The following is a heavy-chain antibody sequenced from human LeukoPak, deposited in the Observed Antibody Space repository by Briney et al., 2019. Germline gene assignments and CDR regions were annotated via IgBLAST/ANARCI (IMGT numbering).Heavy chain of an antibody. D-gene: IGHD2-2*02. V-gene: IGHV4-34*01. CDR2: INHSGST. Sequence: PSETLSLTCAVYGGSFSGYYWSWIRQPPEKGLEWIGEINHSGSTNYNPSLKSRVTISVDTSKNQFSLKLSSVTAADTAVYYCARGYCSSTSCYTSYDFWSGYYKSANWFDPWGQGTLVTVSS. CDR3: ARGYCSSTSCYTSYDFWSGYYKSANWFDP. CDR1: GGSFSGYY. J-gene: IGHJ5*02.